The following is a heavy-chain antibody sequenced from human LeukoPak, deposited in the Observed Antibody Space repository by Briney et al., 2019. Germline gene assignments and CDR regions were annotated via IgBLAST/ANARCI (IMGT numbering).Heavy chain of an antibody. Sequence: GGSLRLSCAASGFTFSSYGMHWVRQAPGKGLEWVAVISYDGSNKYYADSVKGRFTISRDNSKNTLYLRMNSLRAEDTAVYYCAKDRRGHNWFDPWGQGTLVTVSS. CDR2: ISYDGSNK. V-gene: IGHV3-30*18. CDR3: AKDRRGHNWFDP. CDR1: GFTFSSYG. J-gene: IGHJ5*02.